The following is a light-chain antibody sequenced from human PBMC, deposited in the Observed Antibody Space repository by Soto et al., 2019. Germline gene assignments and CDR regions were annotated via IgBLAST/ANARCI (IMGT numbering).Light chain of an antibody. CDR3: QQRANWPLT. V-gene: IGKV3-11*01. CDR2: GAS. Sequence: EIVLTQSPATLSLSPGERATLSCRASQSVGTYLGWYQQRPGQAPRLLIYGASNRATGIPARFSGSGSGTDFTLTISSLEPEDFAVYYCQQRANWPLTFGGGTKVEIK. CDR1: QSVGTY. J-gene: IGKJ4*01.